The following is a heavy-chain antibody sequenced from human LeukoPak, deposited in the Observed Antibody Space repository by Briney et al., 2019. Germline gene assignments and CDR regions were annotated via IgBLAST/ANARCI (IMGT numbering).Heavy chain of an antibody. V-gene: IGHV4-34*01. J-gene: IGHJ4*02. CDR3: ARGRTAAAGTYTDY. CDR1: GGSFSGYY. CDR2: INHSGST. D-gene: IGHD6-13*01. Sequence: SETLSLTCAVYGGSFSGYYWSWIRQPPGKGLEWIGEINHSGSTNYNPSLKSRVTISVDTSKNQFSLKPSSVTAADTAVYYCARGRTAAAGTYTDYWGQGTLVTVSS.